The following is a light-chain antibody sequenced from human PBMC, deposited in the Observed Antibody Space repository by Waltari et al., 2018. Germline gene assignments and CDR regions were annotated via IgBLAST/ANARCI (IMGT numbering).Light chain of an antibody. Sequence: EIVLTQSPATLSLSPGERATLSCRASQSVSSYLAWYQQKPGQAPRLLIYDASNRATGIPARFSGSGSGTDFTLTINSLEPEDFAVYYCQQRSNWRWTFGQGTKVEIK. J-gene: IGKJ1*01. CDR3: QQRSNWRWT. CDR2: DAS. V-gene: IGKV3-11*01. CDR1: QSVSSY.